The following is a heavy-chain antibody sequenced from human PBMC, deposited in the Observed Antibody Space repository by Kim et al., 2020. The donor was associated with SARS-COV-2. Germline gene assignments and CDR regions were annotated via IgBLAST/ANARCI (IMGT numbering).Heavy chain of an antibody. CDR2: IYYSGST. D-gene: IGHD5-18*01. CDR3: ARREQLWSKYFQH. CDR1: GGSISSSSYY. J-gene: IGHJ1*01. Sequence: SETLSLTCTVSGGSISSSSYYWGWIRQPPGKGLEWIGSIYYSGSTYYNPSLKSRVTISVDTSKNQFSLKLSSVTAADTAVYYCARREQLWSKYFQHWGQGTLVTVSS. V-gene: IGHV4-39*01.